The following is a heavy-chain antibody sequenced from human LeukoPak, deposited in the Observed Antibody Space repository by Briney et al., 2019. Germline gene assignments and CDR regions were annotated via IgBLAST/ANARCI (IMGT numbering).Heavy chain of an antibody. D-gene: IGHD5-24*01. CDR3: ARTGRDAYIFDY. CDR1: GGSISSSSYY. CDR2: IYYSGST. Sequence: KTSETLSLTCTVSGGSISSSSYYWGWIRQPPGKGLEWIGSIYYSGSTYYNPSLKSRVTISVDTSKNQFSLNLSSVAAADTAVYYCARTGRDAYIFDYWGQGTLVTVSS. V-gene: IGHV4-39*07. J-gene: IGHJ4*02.